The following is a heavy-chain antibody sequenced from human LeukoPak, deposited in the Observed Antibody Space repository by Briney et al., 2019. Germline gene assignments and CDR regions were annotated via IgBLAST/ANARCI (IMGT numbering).Heavy chain of an antibody. D-gene: IGHD5-24*01. V-gene: IGHV4-59*01. Sequence: SETLSLTCTVSGGPISSYYWSWIRQPPGKGLEWIGYIYYSGSTNYNPSLKSRVTISVDTSKNQFSLKLSSVTAADTAVYYCARAPAGDGYNFDYWGQGTLVTVSS. CDR3: ARAPAGDGYNFDY. CDR1: GGPISSYY. CDR2: IYYSGST. J-gene: IGHJ4*02.